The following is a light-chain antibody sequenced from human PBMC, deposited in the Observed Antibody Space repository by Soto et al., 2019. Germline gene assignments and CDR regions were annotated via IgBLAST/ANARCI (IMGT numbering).Light chain of an antibody. V-gene: IGKV1-9*01. CDR1: QDVSSY. Sequence: DIQLTQSPSFLSASVGDRVTITCRASQDVSSYLAWYQQKPGKAPKLLIYAASSLQSGVPSRFSGSGSGTEFTLTISSLQPEDIATYYCQQYDTLSFTFGPGTKVDIK. CDR2: AAS. CDR3: QQYDTLSFT. J-gene: IGKJ3*01.